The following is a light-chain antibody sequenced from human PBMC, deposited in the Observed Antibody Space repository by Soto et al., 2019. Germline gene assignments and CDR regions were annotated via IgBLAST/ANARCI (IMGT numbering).Light chain of an antibody. V-gene: IGLV7-46*01. CDR3: LLSYSGARPVV. CDR1: TGAVTSGHY. J-gene: IGLJ2*01. CDR2: DTS. Sequence: QSVVTQEPSLTVSPGGTVTLTCGSSTGAVTSGHYPYWFQQKPGQAPRTLIYDTSNKHSWTPARFSGSLLGGKAALTLSGAQPEDEAEYYCLLSYSGARPVVFGGGTKVTVI.